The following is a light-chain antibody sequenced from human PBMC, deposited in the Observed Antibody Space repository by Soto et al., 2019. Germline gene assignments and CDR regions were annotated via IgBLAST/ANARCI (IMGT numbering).Light chain of an antibody. CDR1: SSNIGSNY. CDR2: SNN. Sequence: QAVVTQPPLASGTPGQRVTISCSGSSSNIGSNYVYWYQQLPGTAPKLLIYSNNQRPSGVPDRFSGSKSGTSASLAISGLRSEDEADYYCAAWDDSLSGHWVFGGGTKLTVL. CDR3: AAWDDSLSGHWV. J-gene: IGLJ3*02. V-gene: IGLV1-47*02.